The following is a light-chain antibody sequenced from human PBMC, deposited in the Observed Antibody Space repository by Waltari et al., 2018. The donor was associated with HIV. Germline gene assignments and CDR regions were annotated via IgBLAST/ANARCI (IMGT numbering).Light chain of an antibody. V-gene: IGKV3-11*01. CDR2: DAS. J-gene: IGKJ1*01. Sequence: EIVLTQSPATLSLSPGERATLSCRASQSVSSYLAWYQQNPGQAPRLLRYDASNRATGIPARFSGSGSGTDFTLTISSLEPEDFAVYYCQQRSNWPWAFGQGTKVEIK. CDR1: QSVSSY. CDR3: QQRSNWPWA.